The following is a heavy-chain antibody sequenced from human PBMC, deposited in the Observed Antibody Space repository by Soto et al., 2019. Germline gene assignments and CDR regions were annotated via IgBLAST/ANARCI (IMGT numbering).Heavy chain of an antibody. CDR3: ATGWTVTTPIDY. CDR2: INAGNGNT. D-gene: IGHD4-17*01. V-gene: IGHV1-3*01. CDR1: GYTFTSYA. J-gene: IGHJ4*02. Sequence: ASVKVSCKASGYTFTSYAMHWVRQAPGQRLEWMGWINAGNGNTKYSQKFQGRVTITRDTSASTAYMELSSLRSEDTAVYYCATGWTVTTPIDYWGQGTLVTVS.